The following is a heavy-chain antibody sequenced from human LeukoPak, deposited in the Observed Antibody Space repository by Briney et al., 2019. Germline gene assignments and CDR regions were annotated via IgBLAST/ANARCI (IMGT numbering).Heavy chain of an antibody. Sequence: ASVKVSCKASGYTFSSYGISWVRQAPGQGLEWMGWISAYNGNTNYRQKLQGRVTMTTDTSTSTAYMDLSSLRSEDTAVYYCAREEGGYCSSTSCYGAFDIWGQGTMVTVSS. CDR1: GYTFSSYG. CDR2: ISAYNGNT. D-gene: IGHD2-2*01. J-gene: IGHJ3*02. V-gene: IGHV1-18*01. CDR3: AREEGGYCSSTSCYGAFDI.